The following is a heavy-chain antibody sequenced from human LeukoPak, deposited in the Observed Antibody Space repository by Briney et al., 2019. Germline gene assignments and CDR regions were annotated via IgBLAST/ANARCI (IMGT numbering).Heavy chain of an antibody. CDR1: GGSISSSSYY. CDR2: IYYSGST. Sequence: PSETLSLTCTVSGGSISSSSYYWGWIRQPPGKGLEWIGSIYYSGSTYYNPSLKSRVTISVDTSKNQFSLKLTSVTAADTAVYYCASAPGTTFDYWGHGNMVTVSS. J-gene: IGHJ4*01. V-gene: IGHV4-39*01. D-gene: IGHD4-17*01. CDR3: ASAPGTTFDY.